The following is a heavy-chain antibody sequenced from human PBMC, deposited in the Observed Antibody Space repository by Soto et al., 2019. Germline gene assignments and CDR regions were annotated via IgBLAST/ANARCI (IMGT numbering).Heavy chain of an antibody. CDR1: GFTSTRYS. V-gene: IGHV1-46*01. CDR2: INPNNGGT. CDR3: ASRVYAYFDV. J-gene: IGHJ6*02. Sequence: QVQLVQSGAEVMKPGASVKVSCKASGFTSTRYSVHWVRQAPGQGPEWMGRINPNNGGTNSAQEFQGRVTMTRGTSPTTVYVDLSSLRSEDTAVYYCASRVYAYFDVWGQGTTVTVS. D-gene: IGHD1-26*01.